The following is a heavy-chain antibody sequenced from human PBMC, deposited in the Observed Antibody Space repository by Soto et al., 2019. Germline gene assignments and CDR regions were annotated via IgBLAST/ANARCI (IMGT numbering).Heavy chain of an antibody. CDR2: ISYDGNNE. J-gene: IGHJ6*02. V-gene: IGHV3-30-3*01. D-gene: IGHD6-6*01. CDR3: ARARPRTSSARYYYGMDV. CDR1: GFTFTNYA. Sequence: QVQLVESGGGVVQPGRSLRLSCAASGFTFTNYAMHWVRQAPGKGLEWVTLISYDGNNEYYADSVKGRFTISRDNSKKTVYLQMNSLRPEDTAVYYCARARPRTSSARYYYGMDVWGQGTTVTVSS.